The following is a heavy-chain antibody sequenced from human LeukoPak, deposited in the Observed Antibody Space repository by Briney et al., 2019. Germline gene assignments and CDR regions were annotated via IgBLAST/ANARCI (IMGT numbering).Heavy chain of an antibody. D-gene: IGHD3-10*01. CDR3: AKGVESPVGFDI. J-gene: IGHJ3*02. CDR1: GGTFSSYA. CDR2: IIPIFGTA. Sequence: ASVKVSCKASGGTFSSYAISWVRQAPGQGLEWMGGIIPIFGTANYAQKFQGRVTITADESTSTAYMELSSLRSEDTAVYYCAKGVESPVGFDIWGQGTMVTVSS. V-gene: IGHV1-69*13.